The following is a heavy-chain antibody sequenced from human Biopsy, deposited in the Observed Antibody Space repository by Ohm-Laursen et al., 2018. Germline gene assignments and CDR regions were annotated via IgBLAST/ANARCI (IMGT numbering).Heavy chain of an antibody. CDR1: GFSFSSYW. Sequence: SLRLSCAASGFSFSSYWMNWVRQGPGKGLVWVSRINIDGSTTRYADSVKGRFTISRDSSKNTLYLQMNSLRVEDTAVYYCARGPSGVATIGRGQGTLVTVSS. D-gene: IGHD5-24*01. CDR2: INIDGSTT. CDR3: ARGPSGVATIG. J-gene: IGHJ4*02. V-gene: IGHV3-74*01.